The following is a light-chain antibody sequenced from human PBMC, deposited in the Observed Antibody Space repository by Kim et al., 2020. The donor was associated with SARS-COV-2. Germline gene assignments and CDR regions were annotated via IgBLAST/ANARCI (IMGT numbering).Light chain of an antibody. J-gene: IGLJ2*01. CDR3: GTWDSGLSAVV. CDR1: SSNIGNNY. CDR2: DNN. V-gene: IGLV1-51*01. Sequence: GQKVTISCSGSSSNIGNNYVSWYQQFPGTAPKLLIYDNNKRPSGIPDRFSGSKSGTSATLGITGLQTGDEAEYYCGTWDSGLSAVVFGGGTQLTVL.